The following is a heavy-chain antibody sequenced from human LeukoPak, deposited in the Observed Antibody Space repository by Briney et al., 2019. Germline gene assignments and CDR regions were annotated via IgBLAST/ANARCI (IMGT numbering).Heavy chain of an antibody. Sequence: GGSLRLSCTASGYTFTNYAMSWVCHAPRKGLERVSTISGSDGSTSYADSAHGRLTISRDNSTKKLYLLMNSPRVADTAIYYCAKGRGYCTGGSCYSDYWGQGTLVTVSS. CDR3: AKGRGYCTGGSCYSDY. CDR1: GYTFTNYA. V-gene: IGHV3-23*01. J-gene: IGHJ4*02. CDR2: ISGSDGST. D-gene: IGHD2-15*01.